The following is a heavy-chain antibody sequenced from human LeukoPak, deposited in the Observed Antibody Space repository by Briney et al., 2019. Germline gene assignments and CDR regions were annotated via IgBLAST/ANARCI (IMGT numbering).Heavy chain of an antibody. V-gene: IGHV4-59*01. CDR3: ARGGGSGWYEKIWFDP. CDR2: DYYSGTT. J-gene: IGHJ5*02. D-gene: IGHD6-19*01. Sequence: SETLSLTCTVSGGSISTYFWSWIRQPPGKGLEWIGYDYYSGTTNYNPSLKSRVTISVDTSKHQFSLRLTSVTAADTAVYYCARGGGSGWYEKIWFDPWGQGTLVTVSS. CDR1: GGSISTYF.